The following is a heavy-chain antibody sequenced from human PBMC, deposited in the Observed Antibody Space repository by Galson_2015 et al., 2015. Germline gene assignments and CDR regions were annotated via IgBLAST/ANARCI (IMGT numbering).Heavy chain of an antibody. Sequence: SLRLSCAASGFTFSDYYMSWIRQAPGKGLEWVSYISASSTTNYYAGSVKGRFTISRDNAKNSLYLQMKSLRAEDTAVYYCARSLYWNHAGDVDYWGQGTLVTVSS. CDR3: ARSLYWNHAGDVDY. J-gene: IGHJ4*02. D-gene: IGHD2-8*02. CDR1: GFTFSDYY. CDR2: ISASSTTN. V-gene: IGHV3-11*01.